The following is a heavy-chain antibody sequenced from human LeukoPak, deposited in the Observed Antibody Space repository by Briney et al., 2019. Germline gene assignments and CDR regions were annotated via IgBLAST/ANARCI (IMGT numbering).Heavy chain of an antibody. Sequence: GGSLRLSCAASGFTFSSYAMHWVRRAPGKGLEWVAVISYDGSNKYYADSVKGRFTISRDNSKNTLYLQMNSLRAEDTAVYYCAREAAVAGAYFDYWGQGTLVTVSS. D-gene: IGHD6-19*01. J-gene: IGHJ4*02. V-gene: IGHV3-30*04. CDR3: AREAAVAGAYFDY. CDR1: GFTFSSYA. CDR2: ISYDGSNK.